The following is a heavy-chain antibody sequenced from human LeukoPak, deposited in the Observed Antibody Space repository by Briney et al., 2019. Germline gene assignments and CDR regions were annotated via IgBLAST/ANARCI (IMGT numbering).Heavy chain of an antibody. CDR1: GFTFRSYA. CDR2: VWYDGNKK. V-gene: IGHV3-33*06. CDR3: AKGQGSYYPYYYMDD. D-gene: IGHD1-26*01. Sequence: GGSLRLSCAASGFTFRSYAMHWVRQAPGKGLEWVAVVWYDGNKKYHADSVKGRFTISRDNSENTLHLQMDSLRVEDMAVYYCAKGQGSYYPYYYMDDWGTGTTVTVSS. J-gene: IGHJ6*03.